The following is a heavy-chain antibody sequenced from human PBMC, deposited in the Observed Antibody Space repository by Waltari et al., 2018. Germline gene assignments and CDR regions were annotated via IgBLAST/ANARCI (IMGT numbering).Heavy chain of an antibody. D-gene: IGHD1-7*01. CDR1: GFTFSSYA. Sequence: EVQLLESGGGLVQPGGSLRLSCAASGFTFSSYAMSWVRQAPGKGLEWVSAISGSGGSTYYADSVKGRFTISRDNYKNTLYLQMNSLRAEDTAVYYCANSRYNWNYDFDYWGQGTLVTVSS. V-gene: IGHV3-23*01. J-gene: IGHJ4*02. CDR3: ANSRYNWNYDFDY. CDR2: ISGSGGST.